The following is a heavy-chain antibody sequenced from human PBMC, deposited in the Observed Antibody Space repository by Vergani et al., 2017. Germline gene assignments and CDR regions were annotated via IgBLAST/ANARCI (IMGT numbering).Heavy chain of an antibody. CDR3: ARRSPGEYYFDY. CDR1: GGSISSYY. J-gene: IGHJ4*02. CDR2: IYYSGST. V-gene: IGHV4-59*01. D-gene: IGHD3-16*01. Sequence: QVQLQESGPGLVKPSETLSLTRTVSGGSISSYYWSWIRQPPGKGLEWIGYIYYSGSTNYNPSLKSRVTISVDTSKNQFSLKLSSVTAADTAVYYCARRSPGEYYFDYWGQGTLVTVSS.